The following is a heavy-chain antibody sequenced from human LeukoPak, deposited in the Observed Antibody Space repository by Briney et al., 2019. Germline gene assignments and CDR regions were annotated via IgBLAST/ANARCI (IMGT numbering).Heavy chain of an antibody. Sequence: PGGSLRLSCAASGFTFRTYWMSWVRQAPGKGLEWVANIKQDGNEKYYVDSVKGRFTISRDNAKNSLYLQMNSLRAEDTAVYYCAREYCSGGSCYSTYFDYWGQGTLVTVSS. CDR3: AREYCSGGSCYSTYFDY. D-gene: IGHD2-15*01. J-gene: IGHJ4*02. CDR2: IKQDGNEK. CDR1: GFTFRTYW. V-gene: IGHV3-7*01.